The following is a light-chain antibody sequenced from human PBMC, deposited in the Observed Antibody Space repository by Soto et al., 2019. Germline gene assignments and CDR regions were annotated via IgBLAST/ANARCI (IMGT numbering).Light chain of an antibody. J-gene: IGLJ2*01. Sequence: QSVVTQPPSVSGAPGHRVTISCTGSSSNLGAGYDVHWYQHLPGTAPKLLLYGNNNRPSGVPDRFSGSKSGTSASLAITGLQAEDEADYYCQSYDSSLSGSKVFGGGTKVTVL. CDR1: SSNLGAGYD. CDR3: QSYDSSLSGSKV. V-gene: IGLV1-40*01. CDR2: GNN.